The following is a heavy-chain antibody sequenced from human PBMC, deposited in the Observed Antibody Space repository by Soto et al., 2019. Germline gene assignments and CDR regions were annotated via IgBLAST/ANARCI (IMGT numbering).Heavy chain of an antibody. J-gene: IGHJ6*02. Sequence: SETLSLTCAVYGGSFSGYYWSWIRQPPGKGLEWIGEINHSGSTNYNPSLKSRVTISVDTSKNQFSLKLSSVTAADTAVYYCARLGGGLLWFGELLYGGRMDVWGQGTTVTSP. D-gene: IGHD3-10*01. CDR2: INHSGST. CDR1: GGSFSGYY. CDR3: ARLGGGLLWFGELLYGGRMDV. V-gene: IGHV4-34*01.